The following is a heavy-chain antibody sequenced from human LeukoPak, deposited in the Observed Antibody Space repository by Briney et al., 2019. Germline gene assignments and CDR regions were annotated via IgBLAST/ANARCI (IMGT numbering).Heavy chain of an antibody. CDR2: IKQDETET. J-gene: IGHJ4*02. CDR1: GFSFGTHW. Sequence: KPGGSLRLSCAASGFSFGTHWMAWVRQPPGAGPEWVANIKQDETETYYADAVRGRFTITRDNAKNSLYLQMDNLRGEDTAVYYCAGDSGARPQAVGYFFDYWGQGSLVTVSS. CDR3: AGDSGARPQAVGYFFDY. D-gene: IGHD7-27*01. V-gene: IGHV3-7*01.